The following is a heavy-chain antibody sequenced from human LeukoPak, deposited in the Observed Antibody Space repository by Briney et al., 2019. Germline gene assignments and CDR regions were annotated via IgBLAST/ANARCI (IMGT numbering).Heavy chain of an antibody. V-gene: IGHV3-30*04. CDR2: ISYDGSNK. CDR3: AREFYSSSSDWFDP. CDR1: GFTFSSYA. J-gene: IGHJ5*02. Sequence: GGSLRLSCAASGFTFSSYAMHWVRQAPGKGLEWVAVISYDGSNKYYADSVKGRFTISRDNSKNSLYLQMNSLRAEDTAVYYCAREFYSSSSDWFDPWGQGTLVTVSS. D-gene: IGHD6-6*01.